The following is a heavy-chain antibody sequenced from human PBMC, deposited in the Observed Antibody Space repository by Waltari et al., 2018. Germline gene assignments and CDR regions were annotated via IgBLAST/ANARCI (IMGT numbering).Heavy chain of an antibody. CDR3: AKGGWGSVCDY. J-gene: IGHJ4*02. CDR1: GFTFRSAS. D-gene: IGHD3-16*01. CDR2: ITNSGHT. Sequence: EVQLLESGGGLVQPGGSLRLSCAASGFTFRSASMSGVRQATGKGLEWVSSITNSGHTYYADSVKGRFTISRDNAKNTLYLQMNSLRAEDTAVYFCAKGGWGSVCDYWGQGTLVTVFS. V-gene: IGHV3-23*01.